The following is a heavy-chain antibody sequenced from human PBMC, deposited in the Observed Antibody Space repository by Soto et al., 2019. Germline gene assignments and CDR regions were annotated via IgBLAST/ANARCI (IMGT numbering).Heavy chain of an antibody. CDR1: GYSFTSYW. V-gene: IGHV5-51*01. J-gene: IGHJ3*01. D-gene: IGHD6-13*01. Sequence: GESLKISCKGSGYSFTSYWIGWVRQMPGKGLEWMGIIYPGDSDTRYSPSFQGQVTISADKSISTAYLQWSSLKASDTAMYYCARQRAAPRPHDAFDCWGPGTMVNLS. CDR2: IYPGDSDT. CDR3: ARQRAAPRPHDAFDC.